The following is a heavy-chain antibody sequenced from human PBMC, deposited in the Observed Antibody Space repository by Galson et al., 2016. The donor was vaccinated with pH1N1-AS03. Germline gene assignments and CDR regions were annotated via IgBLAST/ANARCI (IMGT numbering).Heavy chain of an antibody. CDR3: AGLVGGSLDY. CDR2: VYTSGST. J-gene: IGHJ4*02. D-gene: IGHD1-26*01. CDR1: GDAIGSYY. V-gene: IGHV4-4*07. Sequence: TLSLTCTVSGDAIGSYYWSWIRQPAGKGLQWIGRVYTSGSTNYNPSLKSRVTMSVDISKNQFSLKLNSVTAADTAVYYCAGLVGGSLDYWGQGTLVTVSS.